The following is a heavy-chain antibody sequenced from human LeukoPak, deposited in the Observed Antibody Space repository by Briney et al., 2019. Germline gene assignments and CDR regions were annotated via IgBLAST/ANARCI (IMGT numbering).Heavy chain of an antibody. V-gene: IGHV4-34*01. Sequence: PSETLSLTCAVYGGSFSGYSWTWIRQPPGKGLEGIGEIKDSGSPTFNPSLKSRATMSVDTSNNQFSVRLSSLTAADTAVYYCARGRFSGLPRATTSQFDYWGQGTLVTVSS. D-gene: IGHD6-19*01. CDR1: GGSFSGYS. J-gene: IGHJ4*02. CDR3: ARGRFSGLPRATTSQFDY. CDR2: IKDSGSP.